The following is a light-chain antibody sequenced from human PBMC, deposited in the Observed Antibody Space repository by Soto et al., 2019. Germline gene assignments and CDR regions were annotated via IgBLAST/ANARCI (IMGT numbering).Light chain of an antibody. Sequence: IVMTQSPATLSVSPGERATLSCRASQSVSSNLAWYQHKPGQAPRLLFYGASTRAAGIPARFSGGGSGTDFTLTISSLEPEDFAVYYCQQRSNWPPYSFGQGTKLEIK. V-gene: IGKV3-15*01. CDR2: GAS. CDR1: QSVSSN. J-gene: IGKJ2*03. CDR3: QQRSNWPPYS.